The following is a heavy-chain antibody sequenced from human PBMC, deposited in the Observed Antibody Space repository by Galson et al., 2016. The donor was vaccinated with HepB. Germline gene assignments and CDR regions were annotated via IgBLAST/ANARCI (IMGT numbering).Heavy chain of an antibody. Sequence: SLRLSCAASGFTVSSNYLSWVRQAPGKGLEWVSIAYSDGSTDYSDSARGRFTISRDNSNNIVYLQMNSLRAEDTAVYFCAKNKATARVWGHYYYYMDVWGKGTTVTVSS. V-gene: IGHV3-53*01. D-gene: IGHD3-16*01. CDR1: GFTVSSNY. J-gene: IGHJ6*03. CDR3: AKNKATARVWGHYYYYMDV. CDR2: AYSDGST.